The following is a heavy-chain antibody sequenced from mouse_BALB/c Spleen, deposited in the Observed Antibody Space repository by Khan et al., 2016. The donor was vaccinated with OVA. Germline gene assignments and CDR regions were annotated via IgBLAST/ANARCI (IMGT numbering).Heavy chain of an antibody. CDR3: ARGSSWYFDV. Sequence: VQLQQPGPEVVKPGASVKISCKASGYTFTDYNMHWVKQSHGKSLEWIGYIYPYNGGTVYSQRFGNKATLTVDTSSSTAYLELRSLTSEDTAVYYCARGSSWYFDVWGAGTTVTVSS. V-gene: IGHV1S29*02. CDR2: IYPYNGGT. D-gene: IGHD1-1*01. CDR1: GYTFTDYN. J-gene: IGHJ1*01.